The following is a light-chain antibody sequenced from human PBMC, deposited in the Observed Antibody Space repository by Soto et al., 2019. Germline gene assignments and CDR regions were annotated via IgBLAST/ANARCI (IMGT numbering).Light chain of an antibody. CDR1: QSVSSN. CDR3: QQYNNWPPKT. CDR2: GAS. J-gene: IGKJ1*01. V-gene: IGKV3-15*01. Sequence: EIVMTQSPATLSVSPGERATLSCRASQSVSSNLAWYQQKPGQAPRLLIYGASTRATGIPARFSGSGSGTDVTLTLSRLQTEDFAVYYCQQYNNWPPKTFGQGTKVEI.